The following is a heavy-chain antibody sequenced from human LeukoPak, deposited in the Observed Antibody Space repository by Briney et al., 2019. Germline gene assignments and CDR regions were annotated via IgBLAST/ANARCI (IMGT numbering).Heavy chain of an antibody. J-gene: IGHJ4*02. D-gene: IGHD1-26*01. Sequence: GGSLRLSCGASGFTFSNYLMSWVRQAAGKGLEGVASIKLDGSEKAYVDSAKGRFTISRDNAKSSLYLQMSSLRAEDTAVYFCARDRASWDYWGQGALVPVS. CDR1: GFTFSNYL. V-gene: IGHV3-7*01. CDR2: IKLDGSEK. CDR3: ARDRASWDY.